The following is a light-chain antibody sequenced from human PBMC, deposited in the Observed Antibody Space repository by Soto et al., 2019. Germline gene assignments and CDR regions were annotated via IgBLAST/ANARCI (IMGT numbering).Light chain of an antibody. Sequence: QSALTQPASVSGSPGQSITISCTGTSSDVGGYNYVSWYQQHPGKAPKLMIYDVSNRPSGVSNRFSGSKSGNTASLTISGLQAEDEAEYYCTSHTSSSTSDVFGAGTKLTVL. CDR1: SSDVGGYNY. V-gene: IGLV2-14*01. CDR2: DVS. J-gene: IGLJ2*01. CDR3: TSHTSSSTSDV.